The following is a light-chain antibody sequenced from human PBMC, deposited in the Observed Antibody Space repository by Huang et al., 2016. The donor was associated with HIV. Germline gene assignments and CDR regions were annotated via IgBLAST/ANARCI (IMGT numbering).Light chain of an antibody. V-gene: IGKV3-15*01. CDR1: QSVSSN. J-gene: IGKJ1*01. CDR3: QQYNNWPPWT. CDR2: GSS. Sequence: ETVMTQSPATLSVSPGETATLSCRASQSVSSNLAWYQQNPGQAPRLLSYGSSTRATDIPARCSGSGSGTEFTLTISSLQSEDFAVYYCQQYNNWPPWTFGQGTQVEIK.